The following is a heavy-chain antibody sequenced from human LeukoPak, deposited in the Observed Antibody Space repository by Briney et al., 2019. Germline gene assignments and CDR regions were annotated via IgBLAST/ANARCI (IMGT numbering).Heavy chain of an antibody. CDR1: GFTFSDYY. D-gene: IGHD5-18*01. Sequence: PGGSLRLSCAAPGFTFSDYYMSWIRQAPGKGLEWVSYISSSGSTIYYADSVKGRFTISRDNAKNSLYLQMNSLRAEDTAVYYCARRGYSYGFHYYYYGMDVWGQGTTVTVSS. J-gene: IGHJ6*02. CDR2: ISSSGSTI. V-gene: IGHV3-11*01. CDR3: ARRGYSYGFHYYYYGMDV.